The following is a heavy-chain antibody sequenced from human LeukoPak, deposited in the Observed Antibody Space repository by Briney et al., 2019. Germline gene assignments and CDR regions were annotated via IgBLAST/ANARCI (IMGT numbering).Heavy chain of an antibody. J-gene: IGHJ6*03. CDR2: IIPIFGTA. Sequence: ASVKVSCKASGGTFSSYAISWVRQAPGQGLEWMGGIIPIFGTANYAQKFQGRVTITADESTSTAYMELSSLRSEDTAVYYCATSPYACSSTSCYLSPSYYYYMDVWGKGTTVTVSS. D-gene: IGHD2-2*01. CDR3: ATSPYACSSTSCYLSPSYYYYMDV. V-gene: IGHV1-69*13. CDR1: GGTFSSYA.